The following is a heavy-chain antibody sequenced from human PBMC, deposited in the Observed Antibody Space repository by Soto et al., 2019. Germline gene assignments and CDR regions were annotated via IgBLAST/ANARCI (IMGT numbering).Heavy chain of an antibody. D-gene: IGHD3-22*01. CDR2: MYHTGST. J-gene: IGHJ4*02. V-gene: IGHV4-4*02. CDR1: GVSISSNNW. Sequence: QVQLQESGPGLVKPSGTLSLTCAVSGVSISSNNWWSWVRQPPGKGLEWIGEMYHTGSTNYNPSPMSRVTIPVDKSTNHFSLGLNSVTAAATAVYYCARSSLYQYDSSEGDFDYWGQGTLVTVSS. CDR3: ARSSLYQYDSSEGDFDY.